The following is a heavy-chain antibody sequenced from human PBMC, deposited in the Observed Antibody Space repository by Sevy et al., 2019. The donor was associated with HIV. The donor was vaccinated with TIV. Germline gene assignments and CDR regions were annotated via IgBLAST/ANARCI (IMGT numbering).Heavy chain of an antibody. D-gene: IGHD2-15*01. Sequence: GGSLRLTCAASGFIFTNYGMHWVRQAPGKGLEWVAVISQDGSLKYYADSVRGRVTISRDSSKNTVSLQLNSLRLEDTAVYYCAKGSRATGSAFDIWVQGTMVTVSS. CDR1: GFIFTNYG. V-gene: IGHV3-30*18. J-gene: IGHJ3*02. CDR3: AKGSRATGSAFDI. CDR2: ISQDGSLK.